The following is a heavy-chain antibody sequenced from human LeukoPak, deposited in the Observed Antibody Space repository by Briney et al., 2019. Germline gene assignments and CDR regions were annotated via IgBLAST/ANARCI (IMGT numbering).Heavy chain of an antibody. CDR3: ASGIVGAWYYFDY. V-gene: IGHV1-8*01. Sequence: GASVKVSCKASGYTFTSYDINWVRRAIGQGLEWMGWMNPNSGNTGYAQRFQGRVTMTRNTSISTAYMELSSLRSEDTAVYYCASGIVGAWYYFDYWGQGTLVTVSS. CDR2: MNPNSGNT. J-gene: IGHJ4*02. D-gene: IGHD1-26*01. CDR1: GYTFTSYD.